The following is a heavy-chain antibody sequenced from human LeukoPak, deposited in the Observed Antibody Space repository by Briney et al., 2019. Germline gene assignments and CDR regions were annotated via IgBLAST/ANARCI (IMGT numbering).Heavy chain of an antibody. J-gene: IGHJ3*02. CDR3: ARVTGTTSDDAFDI. CDR1: GFTFDDYA. Sequence: PGRSLRLSCAASGFTFDDYAMHWDRQAPGKGLEWVSGISWNSGSIGYADSVKGRFTISRDNAKNSLYLQMNSLRAEDTAVYYCARVTGTTSDDAFDIWGQGTMVTVSS. CDR2: ISWNSGSI. V-gene: IGHV3-9*01. D-gene: IGHD1-7*01.